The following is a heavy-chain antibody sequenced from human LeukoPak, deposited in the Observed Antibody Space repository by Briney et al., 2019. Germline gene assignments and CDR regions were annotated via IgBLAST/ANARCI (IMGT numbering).Heavy chain of an antibody. J-gene: IGHJ4*02. CDR1: GFTFSSYG. D-gene: IGHD2-15*01. CDR3: ARGWSFDY. V-gene: IGHV3-30*03. CDR2: LSYDGSNK. Sequence: GRSLRLSCAASGFTFSSYGMHWVRQAPGKGLEWVAVLSYDGSNKYYADSVKGRFTVSRDNAKNSLYLQMNSLRAEDTAVYYCARGWSFDYWGQGTLVTVSS.